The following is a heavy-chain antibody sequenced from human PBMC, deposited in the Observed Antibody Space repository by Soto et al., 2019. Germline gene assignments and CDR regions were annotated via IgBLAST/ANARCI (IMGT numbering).Heavy chain of an antibody. J-gene: IGHJ5*02. CDR3: ARLKYGISSGFILDP. D-gene: IGHD6-6*01. CDR1: GGSISSSSNY. CDR2: IYYTGST. Sequence: SETLSLTCTVSGGSISSSSNYWGWIRQAPGKGLEWIGSIYYTGSTYYNPPLKSRVTISVDTSKNQFSLKLSSVTAADTAVYYCARLKYGISSGFILDPWGQGTQVTVSS. V-gene: IGHV4-39*01.